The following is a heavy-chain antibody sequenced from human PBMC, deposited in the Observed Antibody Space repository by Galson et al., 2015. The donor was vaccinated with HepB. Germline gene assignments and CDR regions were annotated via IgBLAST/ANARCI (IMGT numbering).Heavy chain of an antibody. D-gene: IGHD3-10*01. J-gene: IGHJ6*02. Sequence: SVKVSCKASGYTFTGYYMHWVRQAPGQGLEWMGWINPNSGGTNYAQKLQGWVTMTRDTSISTAYMELSRLRSDDTAVYYCARDYYGSGSYYYYYGMDVWGQGTTVTVSS. CDR2: INPNSGGT. CDR3: ARDYYGSGSYYYYYGMDV. V-gene: IGHV1-2*04. CDR1: GYTFTGYY.